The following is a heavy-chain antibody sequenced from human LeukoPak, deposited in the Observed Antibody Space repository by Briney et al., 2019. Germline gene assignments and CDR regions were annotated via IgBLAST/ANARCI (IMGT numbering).Heavy chain of an antibody. D-gene: IGHD3-10*01. J-gene: IGHJ4*02. CDR3: ARDPDGSAN. Sequence: PSETLSLTCTVSGASLDTNSYYWGWIRQPPGKGLEWIGSIYFSGSTFYNPSLKSRVTISIDSSKNQFSLRLNSVTAADTAVYYCARDPDGSANWGQGTLVTVSS. V-gene: IGHV4-39*07. CDR2: IYFSGST. CDR1: GASLDTNSYY.